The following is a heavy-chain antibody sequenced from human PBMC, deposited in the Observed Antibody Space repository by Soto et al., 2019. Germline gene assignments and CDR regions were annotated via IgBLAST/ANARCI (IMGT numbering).Heavy chain of an antibody. CDR3: ARDPSGYSYGRNWFDP. Sequence: GGSLRLSCAASGFTFSSYSMNWVRQAPGKGLEWVSYISSSSSTIYYADSVKGRFTISRDNAKNSLYLQMNSLRDEDTAVYYCARDPSGYSYGRNWFDPWGQGTLVTVSS. CDR2: ISSSSSTI. V-gene: IGHV3-48*02. J-gene: IGHJ5*02. CDR1: GFTFSSYS. D-gene: IGHD5-18*01.